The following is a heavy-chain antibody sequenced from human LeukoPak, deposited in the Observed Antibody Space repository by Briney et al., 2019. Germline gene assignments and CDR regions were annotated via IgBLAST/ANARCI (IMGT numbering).Heavy chain of an antibody. CDR1: GGSISSYY. V-gene: IGHV4-59*01. Sequence: SETLSLTCTVSGGSISSYYWSWIRQPPGKGLEWIGYIYYSGSTNYNPSLKSRVTISVDTSKNPFSLKLGSVTAADTAVYYCARVLPADDDTLTYYFDYSGQGTLVTVSS. CDR3: ARVLPADDDTLTYYFDY. CDR2: IYYSGST. J-gene: IGHJ4*02. D-gene: IGHD3-9*01.